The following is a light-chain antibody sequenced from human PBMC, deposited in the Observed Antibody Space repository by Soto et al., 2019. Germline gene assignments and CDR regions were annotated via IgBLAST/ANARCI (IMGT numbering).Light chain of an antibody. CDR2: HAS. CDR3: HQYNSYSLIT. Sequence: DIRMTKSPSTLPASVGDRVTITCRASQSISNWLAWYQQKPGTAPKVLIYHASNLQSGVPSRFSGSGSGTEFTLTISSLQPDDFATYYCHQYNSYSLITFGQGTRLEIK. J-gene: IGKJ5*01. CDR1: QSISNW. V-gene: IGKV1-5*01.